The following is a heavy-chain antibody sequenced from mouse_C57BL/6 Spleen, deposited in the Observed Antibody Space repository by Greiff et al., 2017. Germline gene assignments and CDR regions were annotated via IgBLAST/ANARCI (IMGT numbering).Heavy chain of an antibody. D-gene: IGHD3-1*01. CDR2: INPGSGGT. V-gene: IGHV1-54*01. Sequence: QVQLQQSGAELVRPGTSVKVSCKASGYAFTNYLIEWVKQRPGQGLEWIGVINPGSGGTNYNEKFKGKATLTADKSSSTAYMQLSSLTSEDSAVYFCARWVGNYAMDYWGQGTSVTVSS. J-gene: IGHJ4*01. CDR1: GYAFTNYL. CDR3: ARWVGNYAMDY.